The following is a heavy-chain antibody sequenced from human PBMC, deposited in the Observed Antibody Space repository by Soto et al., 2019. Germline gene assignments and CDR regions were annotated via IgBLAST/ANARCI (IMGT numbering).Heavy chain of an antibody. CDR3: AREGYSSGFDPFDF. CDR1: GYNFRNFG. V-gene: IGHV1-18*01. Sequence: ASGKVCCEATGYNFRNFGITWVRQASGLGLEWLGWISGYNGRTSSARNFRDRVVLTTDTATNTAYMELRSLTSDDTAIHYCAREGYSSGFDPFDFWGQGTKVT. D-gene: IGHD5-18*01. J-gene: IGHJ3*01. CDR2: ISGYNGRT.